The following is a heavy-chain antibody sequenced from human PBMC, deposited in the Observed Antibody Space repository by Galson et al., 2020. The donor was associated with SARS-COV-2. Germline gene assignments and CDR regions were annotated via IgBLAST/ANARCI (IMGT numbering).Heavy chain of an antibody. V-gene: IGHV1-69*13. CDR1: GGTFSSYA. CDR3: ARSLYQSLLSGIDYFDY. CDR2: IIPIFGTA. Sequence: SVKVSCKASGGTFSSYAISWVRQAPGQGLEWMGGIIPIFGTANYAQKFQGRVTITADESTSTAYMELSSLRSEDTAVYYCARSLYQSLLSGIDYFDYWGQGTLVTVSS. J-gene: IGHJ4*02. D-gene: IGHD2-21*02.